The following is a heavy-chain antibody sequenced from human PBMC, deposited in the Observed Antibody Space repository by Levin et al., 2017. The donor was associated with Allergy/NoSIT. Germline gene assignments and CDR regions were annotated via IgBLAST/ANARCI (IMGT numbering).Heavy chain of an antibody. CDR1: GYTFTSYG. CDR2: ISVYNGNT. Sequence: VASVKVSCKASGYTFTSYGINWVRQAPGQGLEWIGWISVYNGNTNYAQKLQGRVTMTTDTSTSTAYMELRSLRSDDAAVYYCARDSRASFDWLFWPAAFDIWGQGTMVTVSS. D-gene: IGHD3-9*01. V-gene: IGHV1-18*01. CDR3: ARDSRASFDWLFWPAAFDI. J-gene: IGHJ3*02.